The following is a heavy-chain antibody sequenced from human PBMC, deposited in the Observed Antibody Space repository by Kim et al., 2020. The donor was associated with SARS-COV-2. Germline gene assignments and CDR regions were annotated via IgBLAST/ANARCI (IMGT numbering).Heavy chain of an antibody. V-gene: IGHV4-31*03. CDR1: GGSISSGGYY. CDR2: IYYSGST. D-gene: IGHD3-3*01. CDR3: ARGITIFGVVTNGMDV. Sequence: SETLSLTCTVSGGSISSGGYYWSWIRQHPGKGLEWIGYIYYSGSTYYNPSLKSRVTISADTSKNQFSLKLSSVTAADTAVYYCARGITIFGVVTNGMDVWGQGTTVTVSS. J-gene: IGHJ6*02.